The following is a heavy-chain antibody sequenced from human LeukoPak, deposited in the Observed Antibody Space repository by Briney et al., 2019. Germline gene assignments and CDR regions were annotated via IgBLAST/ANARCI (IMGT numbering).Heavy chain of an antibody. CDR3: ARDQGSGSYGDAFDI. D-gene: IGHD1-26*01. J-gene: IGHJ3*02. V-gene: IGHV4-4*02. CDR1: GGSITNSNW. CDR2: IFHSGSS. Sequence: SGTLSLTCAVSGGSITNSNWWNWVRPPPGKGLEWIGEIFHSGSSNYNSSLKSRVAISVDKSKNQFSLELSSVTAADTAVYYCARDQGSGSYGDAFDIWGQGTMVTVSS.